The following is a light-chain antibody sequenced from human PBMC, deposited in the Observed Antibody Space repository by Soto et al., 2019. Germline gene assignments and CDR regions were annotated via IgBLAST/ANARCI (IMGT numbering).Light chain of an antibody. J-gene: IGLJ1*01. CDR1: SSDVGGYNY. CDR3: FSHRGGDSHV. Sequence: QSALTQPASVSGSPGQSITISCTGTSSDVGGYNYVSWYQQYPGKAPKLMIYGVTNRPSGVSNRFSGSKTGNTASLTISGLQAEDGADYYCFSHRGGDSHVFGTGTKVTVL. V-gene: IGLV2-14*01. CDR2: GVT.